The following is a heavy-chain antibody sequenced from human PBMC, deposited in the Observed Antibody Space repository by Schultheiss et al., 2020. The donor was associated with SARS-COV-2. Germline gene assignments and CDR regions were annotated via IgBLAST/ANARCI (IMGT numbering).Heavy chain of an antibody. J-gene: IGHJ3*02. V-gene: IGHV3-21*01. CDR2: ISSSSSYI. CDR3: ASRARIARGNAFDI. Sequence: GGSLRLSCAASGFTFSSYSMNWVRQAPGKGLEWVSSISSSSSYIYYADSVKGRFTISRDNAKNSLYLQMNSLRAEDTAVYYCASRARIARGNAFDIWGQGTMVTVSS. D-gene: IGHD6-13*01. CDR1: GFTFSSYS.